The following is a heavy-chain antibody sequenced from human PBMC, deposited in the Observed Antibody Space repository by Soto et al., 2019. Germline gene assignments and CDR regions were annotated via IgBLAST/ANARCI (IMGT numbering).Heavy chain of an antibody. CDR2: ISSSSSYI. D-gene: IGHD6-6*01. CDR1: GFTFSSYS. Sequence: GGSLRLSCAASGFTFSSYSMNWVRQAPGKGLEWVSSISSSSSYIYYADSVKGRFTISRDNAKNSLYLQMNSLRAEDTAVHYCARIAARPAGFDYWGQGTLVTVSS. CDR3: ARIAARPAGFDY. V-gene: IGHV3-21*01. J-gene: IGHJ4*02.